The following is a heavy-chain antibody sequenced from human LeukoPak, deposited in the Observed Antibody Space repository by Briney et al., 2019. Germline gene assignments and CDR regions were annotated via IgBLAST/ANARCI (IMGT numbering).Heavy chain of an antibody. CDR1: GGSISSYY. J-gene: IGHJ4*02. CDR3: ARAGGRSEGYFDY. Sequence: SETLSLTCTLSGGSISSYYWSWIRQPPGKGLEWIGYIYYSGSTNYNPSLKSRVTISVDTSKNQFSLKLSSVTAADTAVYYCARAGGRSEGYFDYWGQGTLVTVSS. V-gene: IGHV4-59*01. D-gene: IGHD4-23*01. CDR2: IYYSGST.